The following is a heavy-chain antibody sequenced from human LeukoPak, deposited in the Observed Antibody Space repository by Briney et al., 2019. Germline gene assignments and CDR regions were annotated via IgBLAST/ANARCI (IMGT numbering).Heavy chain of an antibody. J-gene: IGHJ4*02. D-gene: IGHD3-10*01. V-gene: IGHV3-23*01. CDR1: GFTFSSYA. CDR2: VSGSGGST. CDR3: AKDFHGSGSYYAYFDY. Sequence: GGSLRLSCAASGFTFSSYAMSWVRQAPEKGLEWVSAVSGSGGSTYYADSVKGRFTISRDNSKNTLYLQMNSLRAEDTAVYYCAKDFHGSGSYYAYFDYWGQGTLVTVSS.